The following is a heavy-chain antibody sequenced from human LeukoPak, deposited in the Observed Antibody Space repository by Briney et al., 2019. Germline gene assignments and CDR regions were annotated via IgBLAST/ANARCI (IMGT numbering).Heavy chain of an antibody. CDR1: GGSISSSSYY. Sequence: SETLSLTCTVSGGSISSSSYYWSWIRQPPGKGLEWIGEINHSGSTNYNPSLKSRVTISVDTSKNQFSLKLSSVTAADTAVYYCARGDTMDWFGPWGQGTLVTVSS. CDR3: ARGDTMDWFGP. V-gene: IGHV4-39*07. J-gene: IGHJ5*02. CDR2: INHSGST. D-gene: IGHD3-10*01.